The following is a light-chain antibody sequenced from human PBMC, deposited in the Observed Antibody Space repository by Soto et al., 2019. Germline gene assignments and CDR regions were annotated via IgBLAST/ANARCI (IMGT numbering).Light chain of an antibody. V-gene: IGKV3-15*01. CDR1: QSVSSK. CDR2: GAS. CDR3: QQYNNWPRT. J-gene: IGKJ3*01. Sequence: EIVMTQSPATLSVSPGERATLSCRASQSVSSKLGWYQQKPGQAPRLLIYGASISATGIPARFSGSGSGTEFTLTISSLQSEDFAVYYCQQYNNWPRTFGPGTKVDIK.